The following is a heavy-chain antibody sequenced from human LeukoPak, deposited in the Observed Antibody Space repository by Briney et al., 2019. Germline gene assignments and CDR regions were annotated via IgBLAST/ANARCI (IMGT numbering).Heavy chain of an antibody. CDR3: AKQYFYDSSGNSYYPYYFDF. CDR2: IRYDGSNK. J-gene: IGHJ4*02. CDR1: GLSFSRYW. D-gene: IGHD3-22*01. Sequence: GGSLRLSCAVSGLSFSRYWMTWGRQAPGKGLEWVAFIRYDGSNKYYADSVKGRFTISRDNSKNTLYLQMNSLRAEDTAVYYCAKQYFYDSSGNSYYPYYFDFWGQGTLVTVSS. V-gene: IGHV3-30*02.